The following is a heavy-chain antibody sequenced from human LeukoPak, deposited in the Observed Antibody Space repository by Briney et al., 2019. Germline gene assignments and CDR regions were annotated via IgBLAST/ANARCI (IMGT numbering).Heavy chain of an antibody. CDR2: VRGSGGVT. D-gene: IGHD2/OR15-2a*01. J-gene: IGHJ6*02. CDR1: GFTFSLYA. CDR3: AKDRGRIASARYYGMDI. Sequence: GGSLRLSCEASGFTFSLYAMMWVRQAPGKGLEWVSAVRGSGGVTQYADSVKGRFTISRDNSKNTLYLQMNSLRAEDTAVYYCAKDRGRIASARYYGMDIWGQGTTVTVSS. V-gene: IGHV3-23*01.